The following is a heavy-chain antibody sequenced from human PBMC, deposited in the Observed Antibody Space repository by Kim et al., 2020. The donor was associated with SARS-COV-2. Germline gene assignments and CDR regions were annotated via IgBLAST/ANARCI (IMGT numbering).Heavy chain of an antibody. CDR1: GGSFSGYY. V-gene: IGHV4-34*01. CDR3: ARVTRTKGYSYAFDY. D-gene: IGHD5-18*01. CDR2: INHSGST. Sequence: SETLSLTCAVYGGSFSGYYWSWIRQPPGKGLEWIGEINHSGSTNYNPSLKSRVTISVDTSKNQFSLKLSSVTAADTAVYYCARVTRTKGYSYAFDYWGQGTLVTVSS. J-gene: IGHJ4*02.